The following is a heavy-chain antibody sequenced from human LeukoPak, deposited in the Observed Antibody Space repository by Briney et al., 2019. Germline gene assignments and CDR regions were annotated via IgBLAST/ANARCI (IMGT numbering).Heavy chain of an antibody. Sequence: PGGSLRLSCAASGFTVSSNYMNWVRQAPGKGLEWVSVIYSGGSTYYADSVKGRFTISRDNSKNTLYLQMNSLRAEDTALYYCARVSVGATMLAYFDYWGQGTLVTVSS. V-gene: IGHV3-53*01. CDR1: GFTVSSNY. J-gene: IGHJ4*02. CDR2: IYSGGST. D-gene: IGHD1-26*01. CDR3: ARVSVGATMLAYFDY.